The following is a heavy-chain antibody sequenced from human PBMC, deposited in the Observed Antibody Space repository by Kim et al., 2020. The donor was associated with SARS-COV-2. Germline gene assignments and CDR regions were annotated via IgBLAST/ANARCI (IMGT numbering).Heavy chain of an antibody. J-gene: IGHJ5*02. CDR3: ASETS. V-gene: IGHV4-31*02. CDR2: IYYSGST. Sequence: IYYSGSTYYNPSLKSRVTISVDTSKNQFSLKLSSVTAADTAVYYCASETSWGQGTLVTVSS.